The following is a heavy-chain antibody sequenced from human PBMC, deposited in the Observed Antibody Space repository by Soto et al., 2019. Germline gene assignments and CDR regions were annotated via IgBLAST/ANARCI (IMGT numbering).Heavy chain of an antibody. CDR3: AKDGCGGGTCHRPLRSDYYGMDI. CDR1: GFPFTAFA. CDR2: MGGSGKMT. D-gene: IGHD2-15*01. J-gene: IGHJ6*02. Sequence: EEQLLESGGGSVKPGGSLRLSCAASGFPFTAFAMSWFPRGQGKGLGGVSGMGGSGKMTYSADTVKARLTISGDNPKNTLYLQMNSLRTEDTAIYYCAKDGCGGGTCHRPLRSDYYGMDIWGQGTTVTVSS. V-gene: IGHV3-23*01.